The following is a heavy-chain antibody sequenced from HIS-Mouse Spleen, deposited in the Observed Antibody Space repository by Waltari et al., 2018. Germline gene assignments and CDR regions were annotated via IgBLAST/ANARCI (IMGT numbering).Heavy chain of an antibody. CDR1: GFTFSSYG. CDR3: AKASSGWLDY. J-gene: IGHJ4*02. Sequence: QVQLVESGGGVVQPGRSLRLSCAASGFTFSSYGMPWVRQAPGKGLEWVAVISDDGSNKYYADSVQGRFTISRDNSKNTLYLQMNSLRAEDTAVYYCAKASSGWLDYWGQGTLVTVSS. D-gene: IGHD6-19*01. CDR2: ISDDGSNK. V-gene: IGHV3-30*18.